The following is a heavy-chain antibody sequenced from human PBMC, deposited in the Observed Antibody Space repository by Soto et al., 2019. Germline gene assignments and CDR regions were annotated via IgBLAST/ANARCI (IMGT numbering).Heavy chain of an antibody. CDR3: ARDRLVAATSAPPYCYYGMDV. CDR1: GFTFSSYS. D-gene: IGHD2-15*01. V-gene: IGHV3-21*01. CDR2: ISSSSRYI. J-gene: IGHJ6*02. Sequence: KTGGSLRLSCATSGFTFSSYSMNWVRQAPGMGLEWVSSISSSSRYIYYADSVRGRFTISRDNAKNSQYLQINSLRAEDTAVYYCARDRLVAATSAPPYCYYGMDVWGQGTTVTVSS.